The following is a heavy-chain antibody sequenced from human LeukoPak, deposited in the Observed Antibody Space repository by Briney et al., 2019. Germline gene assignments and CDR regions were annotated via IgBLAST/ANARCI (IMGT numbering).Heavy chain of an antibody. V-gene: IGHV4-34*01. J-gene: IGHJ6*04. CDR3: ARGLRQGSAWSWGPKEKSYQYMDV. Sequence: SETLSLTCGVSGGSFSSHYWTWIRQPPGKGLEWIGEINPRGSTNYNPSLESRVIVSADTSRNQLSLSLTSVTAADSAVYFCARGLRQGSAWSWGPKEKSYQYMDVWGTGTTVIVSS. CDR2: INPRGST. D-gene: IGHD6-19*01. CDR1: GGSFSSHY.